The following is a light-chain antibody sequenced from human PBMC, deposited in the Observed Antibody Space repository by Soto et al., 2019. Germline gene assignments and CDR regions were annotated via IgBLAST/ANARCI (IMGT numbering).Light chain of an antibody. CDR3: HQYDSIVQT. J-gene: IGKJ1*01. CDR1: QTISSW. CDR2: DVS. Sequence: DIQITQSPSTLSASVGDRVTMHCRASQTISSWLAWYQQKPGKAPKLLIYDVSTLGSGVPARFRGSGSGTDFTLTISRLEPEDFAVYYCHQYDSIVQTFGQGTKVDIK. V-gene: IGKV1-5*01.